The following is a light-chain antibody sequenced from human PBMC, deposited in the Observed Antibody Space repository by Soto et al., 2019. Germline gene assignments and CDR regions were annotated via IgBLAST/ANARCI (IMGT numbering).Light chain of an antibody. CDR2: EVS. CDR1: SSDIGGYNY. V-gene: IGLV2-14*01. J-gene: IGLJ2*01. CDR3: SAYTTSSTVA. Sequence: QSALTQSASVSGSPGQSITISCTGTSSDIGGYNYVSWYQQHPDKAPKLMIFEVSNRPSGVSNRVSGSKSGNTASLTISVLLPEDEADYYCSAYTTSSTVAFGGGTKVTVL.